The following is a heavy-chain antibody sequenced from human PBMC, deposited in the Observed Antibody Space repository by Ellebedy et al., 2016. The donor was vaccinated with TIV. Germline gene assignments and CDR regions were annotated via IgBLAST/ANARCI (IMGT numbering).Heavy chain of an antibody. V-gene: IGHV3-23*01. J-gene: IGHJ4*02. CDR3: ARDLDKSSGWYGGAAY. CDR2: ITESGGNT. CDR1: GLTFSSHA. Sequence: PGGSLRLSCAASGLTFSSHAMSWVRQAPGKGLEWVSSITESGGNTYYADSVKGRFTISRDNSTDTLYLQMTSLRAEETALYYWARDLDKSSGWYGGAAYWGQGTQVTVSS. D-gene: IGHD6-19*01.